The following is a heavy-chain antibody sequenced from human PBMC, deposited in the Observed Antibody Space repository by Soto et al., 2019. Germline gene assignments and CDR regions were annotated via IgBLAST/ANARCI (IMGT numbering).Heavy chain of an antibody. CDR2: ISYDGSNK. CDR3: ARGVASSSSSGNYFDY. Sequence: SLRLSCAASGFTFSSYAMHWDRQAPGKGLEWVAVISYDGSNKYYADFVKGRFTISRDNSKNTLYLQMNSLRAEDTAVYYCARGVASSSSSGNYFDYWGQGTLVTVSS. V-gene: IGHV3-30-3*01. D-gene: IGHD6-6*01. J-gene: IGHJ4*02. CDR1: GFTFSSYA.